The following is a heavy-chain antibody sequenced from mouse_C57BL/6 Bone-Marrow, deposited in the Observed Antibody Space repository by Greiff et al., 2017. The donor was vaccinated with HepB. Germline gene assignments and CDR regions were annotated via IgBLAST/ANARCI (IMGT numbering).Heavy chain of an antibody. CDR3: ARGPYYYRFDY. CDR1: GYSFTGYY. V-gene: IGHV1-42*01. D-gene: IGHD1-1*01. Sequence: VQLQQSGPELVKPGASVKISCKASGYSFTGYYMNWVKQSPEKSLEWIGEINPSTGGTTYNQKFKAKATLTVDKSSSTAYMQLKSLTAEDSAVYYCARGPYYYRFDYWGQGTTLTVSS. CDR2: INPSTGGT. J-gene: IGHJ2*01.